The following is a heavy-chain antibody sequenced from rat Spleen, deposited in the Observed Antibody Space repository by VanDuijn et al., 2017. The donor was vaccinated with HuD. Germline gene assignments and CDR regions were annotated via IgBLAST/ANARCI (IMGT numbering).Heavy chain of an antibody. J-gene: IGHJ3*01. CDR3: TTRPYYSSLNWFPY. Sequence: EVQLVESGGGLVQPGRSLKLSCVASGFTFSNYGMHWVRQAPTKGLEWVASISPSGGSTYYRDSVKGRFTISRDNAKSTLYLQMDSLRSEDTATYYCTTRPYYSSLNWFPYWGQGTLVTVSS. D-gene: IGHD1-2*01. CDR2: ISPSGGST. CDR1: GFTFSNYG. V-gene: IGHV5-19*01.